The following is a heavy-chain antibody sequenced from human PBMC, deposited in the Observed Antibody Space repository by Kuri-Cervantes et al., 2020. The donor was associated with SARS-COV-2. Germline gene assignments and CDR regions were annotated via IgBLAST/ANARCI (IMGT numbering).Heavy chain of an antibody. J-gene: IGHJ5*02. CDR3: ARVVAAAGRLWFDP. CDR1: GFILGSYG. Sequence: GWSLRLSCEASGFILGSYGMTWVRQAPGKGLQWVSSISAGGGRTDYADSVKGRFTISRDNFKKMVFLQMDKLRDEDAALYYCARVVAAAGRLWFDPWGQGTPVTVSS. D-gene: IGHD2-15*01. CDR2: ISAGGGRT. V-gene: IGHV3-23*01.